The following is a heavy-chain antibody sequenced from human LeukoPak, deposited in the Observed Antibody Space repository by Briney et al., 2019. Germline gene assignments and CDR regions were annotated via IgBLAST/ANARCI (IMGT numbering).Heavy chain of an antibody. CDR1: GFTFSDCA. CDR2: ISSDGVFK. V-gene: IGHV3-30*18. J-gene: IGHJ4*02. CDR3: AKGQVPRGDHYFDS. Sequence: GGSLRLSCEASGFTFSDCAMHWVRQAPDKGLEGVAVISSDGVFKYYADSVKGRFTISRDNSKNTLFLQLDSLRAEDTAVYYCAKGQVPRGDHYFDSWGQGTLVTVSS.